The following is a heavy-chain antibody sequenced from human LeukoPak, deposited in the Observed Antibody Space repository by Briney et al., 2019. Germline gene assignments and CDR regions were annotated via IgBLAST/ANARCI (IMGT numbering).Heavy chain of an antibody. CDR2: IREDGSEK. D-gene: IGHD4-23*01. CDR1: GFRLSSYW. J-gene: IGHJ4*02. V-gene: IGHV3-7*01. CDR3: ARDGRGGHNGC. Sequence: PGGSLRLSCAASGFRLSSYWMSWVRQAPGRGLEWVANIREDGSEKKYVDSVKGRFTISRDNAKNSLFLQMNSLRVEDTALYYCARDGRGGHNGCRGQGTLVTVSS.